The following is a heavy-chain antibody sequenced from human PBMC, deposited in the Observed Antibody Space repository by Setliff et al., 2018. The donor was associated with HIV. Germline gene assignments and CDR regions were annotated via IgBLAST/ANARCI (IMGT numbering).Heavy chain of an antibody. CDR3: ARGLRGVVKGRYYYMDV. CDR1: GYSFTTYY. J-gene: IGHJ6*03. Sequence: GASVKVSCKASGYSFTTYYIHWMRQAPGQGLEWLAVINPGGGNTNYAQKFQGRVTVTRDTSTSTVYMELSSLTSDDTAVYYCARGLRGVVKGRYYYMDVWGKGTTVTVSS. V-gene: IGHV1-46*01. D-gene: IGHD3-10*01. CDR2: INPGGGNT.